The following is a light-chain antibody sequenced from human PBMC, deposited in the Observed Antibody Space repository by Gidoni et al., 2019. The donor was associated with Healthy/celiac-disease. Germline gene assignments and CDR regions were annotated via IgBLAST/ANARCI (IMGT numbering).Light chain of an antibody. CDR1: QSITSY. Sequence: IQMTKPPSSLSASVGDRVTITCRASQSITSYLNWYQQKPGKAPKHLIYAASSLQSGVPSRFSGSGSGTDFTLTIISLQPEDFATYYCQQSYSTPRTCGQGTKVEIK. V-gene: IGKV1-39*01. CDR2: AAS. J-gene: IGKJ1*01. CDR3: QQSYSTPRT.